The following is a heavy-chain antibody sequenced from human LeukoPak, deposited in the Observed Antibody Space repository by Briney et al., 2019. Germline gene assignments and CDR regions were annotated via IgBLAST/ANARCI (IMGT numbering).Heavy chain of an antibody. Sequence: GRSLRLSCAASGFTFSSYAMHWVRQAPGKGLEWVAFMSYDGTSEYYADSVKGRFTISRDHSQNMLYLHMTSLRAEDTALYYCVRARRDGNNLAYHFDFWGQGALVTVSS. J-gene: IGHJ4*02. CDR1: GFTFSSYA. V-gene: IGHV3-30-3*01. D-gene: IGHD5-24*01. CDR3: VRARRDGNNLAYHFDF. CDR2: MSYDGTSE.